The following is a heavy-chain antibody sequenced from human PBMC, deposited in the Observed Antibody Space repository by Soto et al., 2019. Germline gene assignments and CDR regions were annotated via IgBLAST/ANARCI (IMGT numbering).Heavy chain of an antibody. V-gene: IGHV1-18*01. Sequence: ASVKVSCKASGYTFTSYGISWVRQAPGQGLEWMAWISAYSGNTNYAQKFQGRVTMTTDTYASTAYMELRSLRSDDTAVYYCARDALHYYGFTYWGQGTLVTVSS. D-gene: IGHD3-10*01. CDR3: ARDALHYYGFTY. CDR2: ISAYSGNT. J-gene: IGHJ4*02. CDR1: GYTFTSYG.